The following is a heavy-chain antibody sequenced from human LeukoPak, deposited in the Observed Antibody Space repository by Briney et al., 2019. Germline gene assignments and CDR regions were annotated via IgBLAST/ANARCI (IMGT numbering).Heavy chain of an antibody. Sequence: SETLSLTCTVSGGSISSGGYYWTWIRQHPGKGLEWIGYIYYTGSTFSNPSFKSRVIISVDSSKNQFSLKLSSVTAADTAVYYCARSDQRWLYSDYWGQGTLVTVSS. V-gene: IGHV4-31*03. CDR2: IYYTGST. CDR3: ARSDQRWLYSDY. D-gene: IGHD5-24*01. CDR1: GGSISSGGYY. J-gene: IGHJ4*02.